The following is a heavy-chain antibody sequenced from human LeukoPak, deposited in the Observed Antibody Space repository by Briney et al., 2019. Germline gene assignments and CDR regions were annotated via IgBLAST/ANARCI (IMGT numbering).Heavy chain of an antibody. CDR3: AREPTGYYYMDV. Sequence: SGPTLVNPTQTLTLTCTFSGFSLSTSGMRVSWIRQPPGKALEWLARIDWDDDKFYSTFLKTRLTISKDPSKNQVVLTMTNMDPVDTATYYCAREPTGYYYMDVWGKGTTVTVSS. V-gene: IGHV2-70*04. J-gene: IGHJ6*03. D-gene: IGHD1-14*01. CDR2: IDWDDDK. CDR1: GFSLSTSGMR.